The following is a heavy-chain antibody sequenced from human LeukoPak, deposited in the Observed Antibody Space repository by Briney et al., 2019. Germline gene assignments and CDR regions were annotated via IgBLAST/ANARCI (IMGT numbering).Heavy chain of an antibody. Sequence: GGSLRLSCAASGFTVSNNYMSWVRQAPGKGLEWVSVIYSGGSTYYADSVKGRFTISRDNSKNTLYLQMNSLRAEDTAVYYCARDDGSGWYEFDYWGQGTLVTVSS. CDR2: IYSGGST. CDR1: GFTVSNNY. V-gene: IGHV3-53*01. CDR3: ARDDGSGWYEFDY. D-gene: IGHD6-19*01. J-gene: IGHJ4*02.